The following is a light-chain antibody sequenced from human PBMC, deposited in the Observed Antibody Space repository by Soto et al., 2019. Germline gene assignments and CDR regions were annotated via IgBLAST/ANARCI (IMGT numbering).Light chain of an antibody. CDR2: AAS. CDR3: QQLNTYPRT. J-gene: IGKJ1*01. CDR1: QGISSY. Sequence: IQLTQSPSSLSASVGDRVTITCRASQGISSYLAWYQQKPGIAPKLLIYAASTLQSGVPSRFSGSGSGTEFTLTISSLQPEDFATYYCQQLNTYPRTFGQGTTVEIK. V-gene: IGKV1-9*01.